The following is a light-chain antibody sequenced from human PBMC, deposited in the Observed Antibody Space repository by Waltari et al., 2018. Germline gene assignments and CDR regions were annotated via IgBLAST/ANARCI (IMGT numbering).Light chain of an antibody. CDR3: CSYASTDSYV. V-gene: IGLV2-23*02. CDR1: SIDVGSYNA. J-gene: IGLJ1*01. CDR2: GVT. Sequence: QSALTQPASVSGSPGQSITISCTGTSIDVGSYNAASWYQQHPGKAPKLMIYGVTKRPSGISYRFSGSKSGNTASLTISGLQAEDEADYYCCSYASTDSYVFGTGTKVTVL.